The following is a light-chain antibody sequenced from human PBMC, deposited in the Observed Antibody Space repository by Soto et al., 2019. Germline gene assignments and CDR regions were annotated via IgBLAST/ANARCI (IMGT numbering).Light chain of an antibody. CDR3: QQYVTSPWA. CDR1: QSLTSSY. J-gene: IGKJ1*01. V-gene: IGKV3-20*01. CDR2: GAS. Sequence: EFVLTQSPGTLSLSPGERATLSCRASQSLTSSYLAWYQQKPGQAPRLLIYGASSRATGIPDRFTGSGSGTDFTLTISRLEPEDFAVYYCQQYVTSPWAFGQGTKVDIK.